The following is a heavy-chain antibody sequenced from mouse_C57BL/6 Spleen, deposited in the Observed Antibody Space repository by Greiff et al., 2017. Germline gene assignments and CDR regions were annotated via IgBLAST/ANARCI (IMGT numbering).Heavy chain of an antibody. D-gene: IGHD1-1*01. J-gene: IGHJ4*01. V-gene: IGHV5-17*01. Sequence: EVQGVESGGGLVKPGGSLKLSCAASGFTFSDYGMHWVRQAPEKGLEWVAYISSGSSTIYYADTVKGRFTMSRDNAKNTLFLQVTSLRSEDTALYYCANDGSSRVYYWAMDYWGQGTSVTVSA. CDR1: GFTFSDYG. CDR2: ISSGSSTI. CDR3: ANDGSSRVYYWAMDY.